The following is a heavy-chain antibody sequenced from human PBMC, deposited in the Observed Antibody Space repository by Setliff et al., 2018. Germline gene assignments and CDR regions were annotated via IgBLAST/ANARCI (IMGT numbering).Heavy chain of an antibody. J-gene: IGHJ4*02. CDR3: AILRFGPLYDYVGGSYRYNNNFDY. Sequence: SETLSLTCAVYGGSFSGYYWSWIRQPPGKGLEWIGEINHRGSTNYNPYLKSRVTISVDTSKNQFSLKLSSVTAADTAVYYCAILRFGPLYDYVGGSYRYNNNFDYWGQGTLVTVSS. D-gene: IGHD3-16*02. V-gene: IGHV4-34*01. CDR1: GGSFSGYY. CDR2: INHRGST.